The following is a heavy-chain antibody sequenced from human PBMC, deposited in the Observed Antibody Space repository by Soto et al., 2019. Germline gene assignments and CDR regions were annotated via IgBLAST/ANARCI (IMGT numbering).Heavy chain of an antibody. CDR1: GYTFTSYG. D-gene: IGHD1-26*01. CDR2: ISAYNGNT. J-gene: IGHJ4*02. Sequence: QVQLVQSGAEVKKPGASVKVSCKASGYTFTSYGISWVRQAPGQGLEWMGWISAYNGNTNYAQKIQGRVTMTTDTSTSTAYMELRSLRSDDTAVYYGARDGRYSGSYGGSYFDYWGQGTLVTVSS. CDR3: ARDGRYSGSYGGSYFDY. V-gene: IGHV1-18*01.